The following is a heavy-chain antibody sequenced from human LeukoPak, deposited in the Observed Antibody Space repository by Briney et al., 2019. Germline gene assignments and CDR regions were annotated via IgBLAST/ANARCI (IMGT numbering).Heavy chain of an antibody. V-gene: IGHV3-13*01. CDR3: ARDGMVRGVIIWDAFDI. CDR1: GFTFSRYD. Sequence: GGSLRLSCGAYGFTFSRYDMHWVRQATGRGLEWVSYIGTAGDTYYADSVKGRFTISRDNAKNSLYLQMNSLRDEDTAVYYCARDGMVRGVIIWDAFDIWGQGTMVTVSS. D-gene: IGHD3-10*01. J-gene: IGHJ3*02. CDR2: IGTAGDT.